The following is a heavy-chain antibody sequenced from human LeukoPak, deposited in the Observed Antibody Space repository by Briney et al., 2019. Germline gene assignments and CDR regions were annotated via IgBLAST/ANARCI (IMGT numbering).Heavy chain of an antibody. J-gene: IGHJ4*02. CDR1: GFTFDDYA. CDR3: AKQGRVDTAMAFFDY. Sequence: GGSLRLSCAAPGFTFDDYAMHWVRHAPGKGLEWVSGISWNSGSIGYADSVKGRFTISRDNAKNSLYLQMNSLRAEDTALYYCAKQGRVDTAMAFFDYWGQGTLVTVSS. CDR2: ISWNSGSI. V-gene: IGHV3-9*01. D-gene: IGHD5-18*01.